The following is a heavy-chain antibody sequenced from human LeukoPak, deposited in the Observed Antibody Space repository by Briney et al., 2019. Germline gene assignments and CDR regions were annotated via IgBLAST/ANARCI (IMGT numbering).Heavy chain of an antibody. CDR3: ASGAPLNFNYYDSSGIEDY. Sequence: ASVKVSCEASGYTFTSYYMHWVRQAPGQGLEWMGIINPSGGSTSYAQKFQGRVTMTRDTSTSTVYMELSSLRSEDTAVYYCASGAPLNFNYYDSSGIEDYWGQGTLVTVSS. CDR2: INPSGGST. J-gene: IGHJ4*02. CDR1: GYTFTSYY. D-gene: IGHD3-22*01. V-gene: IGHV1-46*01.